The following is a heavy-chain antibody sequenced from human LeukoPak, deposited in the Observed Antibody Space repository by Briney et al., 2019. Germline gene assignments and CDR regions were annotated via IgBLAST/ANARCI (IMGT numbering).Heavy chain of an antibody. CDR1: GWSFNDYY. CDR3: ARGQVPAARGYYWFDP. Sequence: SETLSLTCAVYGWSFNDYYWNWMRQPPGKGLEWIGEINARGDTNYNPSLKSRVTISVDTSKKQFSLRLTSMIAADTALYYCARGQVPAARGYYWFDPWGQGTLVTVSS. CDR2: INARGDT. J-gene: IGHJ5*02. D-gene: IGHD2-2*01. V-gene: IGHV4-34*01.